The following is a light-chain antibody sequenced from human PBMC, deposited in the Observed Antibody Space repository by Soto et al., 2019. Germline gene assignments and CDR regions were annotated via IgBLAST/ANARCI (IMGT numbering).Light chain of an antibody. CDR2: MAS. CDR3: MQPLHAPWT. CDR1: QSLLWTNGYDH. Sequence: DIVMTQSPLSLPVTPGEPASISCRSSQSLLWTNGYDHVDWFLQKPGQSPQLLIYMASNRASGVPDRFSGSGSGTEYTLKISRVEAEDVGVYYCMQPLHAPWTFGQGTKLEIK. J-gene: IGKJ1*01. V-gene: IGKV2-28*01.